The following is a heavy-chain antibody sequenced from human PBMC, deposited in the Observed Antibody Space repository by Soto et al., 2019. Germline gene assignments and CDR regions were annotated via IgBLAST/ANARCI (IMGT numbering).Heavy chain of an antibody. CDR1: GYTFTSYD. J-gene: IGHJ4*02. D-gene: IGHD4-17*01. Sequence: QVQLVQSGAEVKKPGASVKVSCKASGYTFTSYDINWVRQATGQGLEWMGWMNPNSGNTGYAQKFQGRVTMTRNTATSTAYMELSSVGAEDTAVYYCARTLYGANVDYWAREPWSPSPQ. V-gene: IGHV1-8*01. CDR2: MNPNSGNT. CDR3: ARTLYGANVDY.